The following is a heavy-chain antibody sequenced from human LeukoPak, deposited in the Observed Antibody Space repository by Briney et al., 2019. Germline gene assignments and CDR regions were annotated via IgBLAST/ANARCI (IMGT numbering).Heavy chain of an antibody. CDR1: GFTFSSYA. CDR3: ASGNYYDSEGLSAFDI. Sequence: PGRSLRLSCAASGFTFSSYAMHWVRQAPGKGLEWVAVISYDGSNKYYADSVKGRFTISRDNSKNTLYLQMNSLRAEDTAVYYCASGNYYDSEGLSAFDIWGQGTMVTVSS. J-gene: IGHJ3*02. D-gene: IGHD3-22*01. V-gene: IGHV3-30-3*01. CDR2: ISYDGSNK.